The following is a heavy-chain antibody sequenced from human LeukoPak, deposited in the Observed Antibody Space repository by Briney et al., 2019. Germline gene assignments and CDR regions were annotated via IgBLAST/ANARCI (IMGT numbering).Heavy chain of an antibody. CDR1: AFTFTSYA. V-gene: IGHV3-23*01. J-gene: IGHJ4*02. CDR2: ISASGGTT. CDR3: AKGYSSSSSFDY. D-gene: IGHD6-6*01. Sequence: ARSLRLSCAASAFTFTSYAMSWARQAPGKGLEWVSAISASGGTTYYADSVKGRFTISRDNSKNTLYLEMNSLRAEDTAIYYCAKGYSSSSSFDYWGQGTLVTVSS.